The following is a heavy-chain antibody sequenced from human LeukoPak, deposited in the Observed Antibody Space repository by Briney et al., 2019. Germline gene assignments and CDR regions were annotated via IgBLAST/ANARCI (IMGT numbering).Heavy chain of an antibody. Sequence: ALVKVSCKASGYTFTSYGISWVRQAPGQGLEWMGWISAYNGNTNYAQKLQGRVTMTTDTSTSTAYMELRSLRSDDTAVYYCARDLAPLVVPAAPNWFDPWGQGTLVTVSS. D-gene: IGHD2-2*01. J-gene: IGHJ5*02. CDR2: ISAYNGNT. V-gene: IGHV1-18*01. CDR3: ARDLAPLVVPAAPNWFDP. CDR1: GYTFTSYG.